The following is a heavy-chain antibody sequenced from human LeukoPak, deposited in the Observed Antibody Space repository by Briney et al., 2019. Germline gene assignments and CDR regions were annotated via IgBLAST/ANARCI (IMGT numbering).Heavy chain of an antibody. D-gene: IGHD3-22*01. V-gene: IGHV4-39*07. CDR2: ISYSGST. Sequence: SETLSLTCTVSGGSISSSSYYLGWIRLPPGKGLEWIGSISYSGSTYYNPSLKSRVTISVDTSKNQFSLKLSSVTAADTAVYYCARHAFHNDNSDYYFAHWGQGTLVTVSS. J-gene: IGHJ4*02. CDR3: ARHAFHNDNSDYYFAH. CDR1: GGSISSSSYY.